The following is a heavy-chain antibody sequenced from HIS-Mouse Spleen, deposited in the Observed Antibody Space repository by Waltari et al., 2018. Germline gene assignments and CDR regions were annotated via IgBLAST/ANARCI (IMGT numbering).Heavy chain of an antibody. V-gene: IGHV4-39*07. D-gene: IGHD6-13*01. CDR1: GGPTRTSSFF. CDR3: AREIPYSSSWYDWYFDL. J-gene: IGHJ2*01. CDR2: IYYSGST. Sequence: QLQLQESGPGLVKPSETLSLTCTVSGGPTRTSSFFCGWIRQPPGKGLEWIGSIYYSGSTYYNPSLKSRVTISVDTSKNQFSLKLSSVTAADTAVYYCAREIPYSSSWYDWYFDLWGRGTLVTVSS.